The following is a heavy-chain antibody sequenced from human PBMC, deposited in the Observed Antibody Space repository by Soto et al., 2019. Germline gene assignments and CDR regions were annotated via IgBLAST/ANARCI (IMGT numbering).Heavy chain of an antibody. CDR1: GFTFSSYS. V-gene: IGHV3-21*01. CDR3: ARGDNTDYYGMDV. Sequence: GFLRLSVAASGFTFSSYSMNWVRQAPGKGLEWVSSITSSSSYIYYADSVKGRFTISRDNAKNSLYLQMNSLRTEDTAVYYCARGDNTDYYGMDVWGPGTTVTVSS. J-gene: IGHJ6*02. CDR2: ITSSSSYI. D-gene: IGHD1-20*01.